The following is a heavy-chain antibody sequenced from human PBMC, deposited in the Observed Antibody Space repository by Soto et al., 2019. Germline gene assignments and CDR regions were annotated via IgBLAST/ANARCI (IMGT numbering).Heavy chain of an antibody. V-gene: IGHV4-59*01. J-gene: IGHJ4*02. CDR2: IYYSGST. D-gene: IGHD1-26*01. CDR1: GGSISSYY. CDR3: ARVTVGAPRIDY. Sequence: LSLTCTVSGGSISSYYWSWIRQPPGKGLEWIGYIYYSGSTNYNPSLKSRVTISVDTSKNQFSLKLSSVTAADTAVYYCARVTVGAPRIDYWGQGTLVTVSS.